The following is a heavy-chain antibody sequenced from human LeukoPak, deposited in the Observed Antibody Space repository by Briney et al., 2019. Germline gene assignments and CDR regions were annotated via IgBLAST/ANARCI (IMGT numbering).Heavy chain of an antibody. V-gene: IGHV4-34*01. J-gene: IGHJ5*02. CDR1: GGSFSGYY. Sequence: SETLSLTCAVYGGSFSGYYWSWIRQPPGKGLEWIGEINHSGSTNYNPSLKSRVTISVDTSKNQFSLKLSSVTAADTAVYYCARGGYDYVWGSYRRGWFDPWGQGTLVTVSS. D-gene: IGHD3-16*02. CDR3: ARGGYDYVWGSYRRGWFDP. CDR2: INHSGST.